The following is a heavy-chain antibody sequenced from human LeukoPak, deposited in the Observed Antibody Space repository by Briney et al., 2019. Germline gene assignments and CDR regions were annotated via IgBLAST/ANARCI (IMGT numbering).Heavy chain of an antibody. CDR3: ARGGSGSYYPFDY. J-gene: IGHJ4*02. Sequence: GGSLRPSCEAPDSPISNTWLHWARKPPGRGWGWSSRINGDGSSTTYADSVKGRFTISRDNAMNTLYLQLNSLRAEDTAVYYCARGGSGSYYPFDYWGQGTLVTVSS. CDR2: INGDGSST. V-gene: IGHV3-74*01. D-gene: IGHD3-10*01. CDR1: DSPISNTW.